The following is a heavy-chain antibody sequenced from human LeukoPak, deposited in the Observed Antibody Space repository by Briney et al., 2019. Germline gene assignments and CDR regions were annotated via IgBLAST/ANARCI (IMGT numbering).Heavy chain of an antibody. Sequence: GGSLRLSCAASGFTFSSYGMTWVRQAPGKGLEWVSYISSSSSTIYYADSVKGRFTISRDNAKNSLFLQMNSLRDEDTATYYCVRDLVWDTGRVDYWGQGTLVTVSS. CDR3: VRDLVWDTGRVDY. J-gene: IGHJ4*02. CDR2: ISSSSSTI. V-gene: IGHV3-48*02. CDR1: GFTFSSYG. D-gene: IGHD3/OR15-3a*01.